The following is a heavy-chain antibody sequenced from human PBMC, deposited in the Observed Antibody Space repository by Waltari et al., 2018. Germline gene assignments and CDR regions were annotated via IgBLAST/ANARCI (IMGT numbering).Heavy chain of an antibody. CDR3: ARDGALDF. CDR2: MNPNSGGT. V-gene: IGHV1-2*02. Sequence: QVHLVQSGTEVKKPGASMRVSCKASGYLFIDHYIHWVRQAPGQGLEWMGWMNPNSGGTNYAQKFQGRVTMTRDTSTSTAYMELTRLTSDDTAIYYCARDGALDFWGQGSLVTVSS. D-gene: IGHD2-15*01. CDR1: GYLFIDHY. J-gene: IGHJ4*02.